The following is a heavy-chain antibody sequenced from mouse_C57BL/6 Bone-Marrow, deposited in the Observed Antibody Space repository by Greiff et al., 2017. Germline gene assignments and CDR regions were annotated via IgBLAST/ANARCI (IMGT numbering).Heavy chain of an antibody. CDR3: VRHEYDGYYIFYALAY. CDR1: GFSFNTYA. Sequence: EAGGGLVQPKGSLKLSCAASGFSFNTYAMNWVRQAPGKGLEWVARIRSKSNNYATYYADSVKDRFPISSDDSDSMPYLPMNNLKTDDTAMYYCVRHEYDGYYIFYALAYWGQGTSVTVSS. J-gene: IGHJ4*01. CDR2: IRSKSNNYAT. D-gene: IGHD2-3*01. V-gene: IGHV10-1*01.